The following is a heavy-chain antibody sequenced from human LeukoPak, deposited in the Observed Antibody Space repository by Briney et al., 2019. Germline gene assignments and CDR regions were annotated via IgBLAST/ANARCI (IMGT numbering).Heavy chain of an antibody. J-gene: IGHJ6*03. V-gene: IGHV2-70*11. CDR1: GFSLSTSGMC. CDR3: ARIQVVTAPYYYYYYMDV. Sequence: SGPALVKPTQTLTLTCTFSGFSLSTSGMCVSWIRQPPGKALEWPARIDWDDDKYYSTSLKTRLTISKDTSKNQVVLTMTNMDPVDTATYYCARIQVVTAPYYYYYYMDVWGKGTTVTVSS. D-gene: IGHD2-21*02. CDR2: IDWDDDK.